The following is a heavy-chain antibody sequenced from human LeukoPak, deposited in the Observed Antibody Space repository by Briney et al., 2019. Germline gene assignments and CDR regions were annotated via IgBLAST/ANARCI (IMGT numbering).Heavy chain of an antibody. Sequence: ASVKVSCKASGGTFSSYAISWVRQAPGQGLEWMGWISAYNGNTNYAQKLQGRVTMTTDTSTSTAYMELRSLRSDDTAVYYCARHPNYYDSSGSFDYWGQGTLVTVSS. D-gene: IGHD3-22*01. CDR1: GGTFSSYA. CDR2: ISAYNGNT. J-gene: IGHJ4*02. V-gene: IGHV1-18*01. CDR3: ARHPNYYDSSGSFDY.